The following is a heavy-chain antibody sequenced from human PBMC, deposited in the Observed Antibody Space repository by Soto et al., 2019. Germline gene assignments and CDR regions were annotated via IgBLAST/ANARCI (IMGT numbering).Heavy chain of an antibody. CDR3: AKDRGGSGWWFDY. D-gene: IGHD6-19*01. CDR1: GFTFSTYA. Sequence: EVQLLESGGGLVQPGGSLRLSCAASGFTFSTYAMNWVRQAPGKGLEWVSTITNSGGSTYYADSVKGRFTISRDNSKHTLYLQMNSLRAEDTAVYYCAKDRGGSGWWFDYWGQGTLVTVSS. V-gene: IGHV3-23*01. J-gene: IGHJ4*02. CDR2: ITNSGGST.